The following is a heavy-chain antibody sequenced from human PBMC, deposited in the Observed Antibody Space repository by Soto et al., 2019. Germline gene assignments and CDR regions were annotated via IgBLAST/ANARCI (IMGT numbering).Heavy chain of an antibody. Sequence: SETLSLTCIVSGDSIRSGDYYWSWISQPPGKGLEWIGYIYYSSTTYYNPSLKSRVTISVDKSKNHFSPELTSVTAADTAVYYCARVGSYHSTAFDIWGQGTMVTVSS. CDR3: ARVGSYHSTAFDI. J-gene: IGHJ3*02. CDR2: IYYSSTT. V-gene: IGHV4-31*02. D-gene: IGHD3-10*01. CDR1: GDSIRSGDYY.